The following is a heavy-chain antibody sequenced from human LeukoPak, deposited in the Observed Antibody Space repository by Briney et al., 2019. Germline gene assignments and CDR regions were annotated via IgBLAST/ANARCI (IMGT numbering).Heavy chain of an antibody. CDR1: GGSLSSYY. V-gene: IGHV4-34*01. J-gene: IGHJ4*02. CDR2: INHSGST. D-gene: IGHD3-22*01. Sequence: PSVTLSLTCTVSGGSLSSYYWSWIRQPPGKGLEWIGEINHSGSTNYNPSLKSRVTISVDTFKNQFSLKVSSVIAADTAVYSCVVRWASSGYSVLRPGRGRDYWDQGTLVTVSS. CDR3: VVRWASSGYSVLRPGRGRDY.